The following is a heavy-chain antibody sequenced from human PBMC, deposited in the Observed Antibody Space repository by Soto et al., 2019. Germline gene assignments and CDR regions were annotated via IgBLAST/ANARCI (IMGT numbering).Heavy chain of an antibody. Sequence: QVQLVQSGAEVKKPGASVKVSCKASGYTFISYYMHWVRQAPGQGLEWMGIINPSGGSTSYAQKCQGRVTMTRDTSTSTVYMELSSLRSEDTAVYYCARDWYNWNDFPDYWGQGTLVTVSS. V-gene: IGHV1-46*01. D-gene: IGHD1-20*01. CDR2: INPSGGST. J-gene: IGHJ4*02. CDR3: ARDWYNWNDFPDY. CDR1: GYTFISYY.